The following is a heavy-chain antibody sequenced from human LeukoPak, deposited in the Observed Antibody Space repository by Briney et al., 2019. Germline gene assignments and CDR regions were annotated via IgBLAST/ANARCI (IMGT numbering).Heavy chain of an antibody. J-gene: IGHJ4*02. V-gene: IGHV3-23*01. CDR1: GFTFSTCL. Sequence: PGGSLRLSCAASGFTFSTCLMSWVRQAPGKEMEWVSTIRGSGDNTYYADSVKGRFTISRDNSKNTLFLQMNNLRAEYTAVYYCAKRPHCSGPGCSHIEYWGQGTLVTVSS. CDR3: AKRPHCSGPGCSHIEY. CDR2: IRGSGDNT. D-gene: IGHD2-15*01.